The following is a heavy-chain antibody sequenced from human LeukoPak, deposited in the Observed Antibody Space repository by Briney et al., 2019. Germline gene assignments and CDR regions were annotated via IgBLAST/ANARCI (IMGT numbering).Heavy chain of an antibody. CDR3: ARWGVVVPAAKPGWFDS. V-gene: IGHV4-31*03. D-gene: IGHD2-2*01. Sequence: SQTLSLTCTVSGGSISSGGYYWSWIRQHPGKGLEWIGYIYYSGSTYYNPSLKSRVTISVDTSKNQLSLKLSSVTAADTAVYYCARWGVVVPAAKPGWFDSWGQGILVTVSS. J-gene: IGHJ5*01. CDR1: GGSISSGGYY. CDR2: IYYSGST.